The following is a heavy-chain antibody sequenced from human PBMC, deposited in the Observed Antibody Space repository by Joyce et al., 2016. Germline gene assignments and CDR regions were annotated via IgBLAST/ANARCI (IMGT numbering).Heavy chain of an antibody. CDR2: IYSGTDIT. Sequence: VQVVESGGGLIQPGGSLRLSCAVSGFTVSSDFMMWFRQAPGKGLEWFSTIYSGTDITHYAASVESRFTISRDNSKNTLSLQMNTLRGEDTARYYCATRGAWGKGTTVTVSS. CDR3: ATRGA. V-gene: IGHV3-53*01. CDR1: GFTVSSDF. J-gene: IGHJ6*04.